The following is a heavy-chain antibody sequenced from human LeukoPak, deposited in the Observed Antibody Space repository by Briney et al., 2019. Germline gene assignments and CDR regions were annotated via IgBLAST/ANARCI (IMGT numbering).Heavy chain of an antibody. CDR2: IYYSGST. CDR1: GGSISSYY. V-gene: IGHV4-59*05. Sequence: PSETLSLTCTVSGGSISSYYWSWIRQPPGKGLEWIGSIYYSGSTYYNPSLKSRVTISVDTSKNQFSLKLSSVTAADTAVYYCARSPQYYYDSSGYYHPAYYFDYWGQGTLVTVSS. D-gene: IGHD3-22*01. CDR3: ARSPQYYYDSSGYYHPAYYFDY. J-gene: IGHJ4*02.